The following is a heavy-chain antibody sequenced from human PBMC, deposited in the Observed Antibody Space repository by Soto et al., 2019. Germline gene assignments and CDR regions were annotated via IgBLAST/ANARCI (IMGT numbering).Heavy chain of an antibody. CDR1: GYTFTGYY. Sequence: ASVKVSCKASGYTFTGYYMHWVRQAPGQGLEWMGWINPNSGGTNYAQKFQGRVTMTRDTSISTAYMELSRLRSDDTAVYYCARVNITISYYYYGMDVWGQGTTVTVSS. V-gene: IGHV1-2*02. J-gene: IGHJ6*02. CDR3: ARVNITISYYYYGMDV. D-gene: IGHD3-3*01. CDR2: INPNSGGT.